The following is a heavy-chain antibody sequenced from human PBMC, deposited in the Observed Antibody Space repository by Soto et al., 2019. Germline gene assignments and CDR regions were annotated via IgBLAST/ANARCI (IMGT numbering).Heavy chain of an antibody. CDR1: RGSITSFY. D-gene: IGHD4-17*01. J-gene: IGHJ4*02. CDR3: ARGSTVITPFDS. CDR2: VYYTGST. Sequence: SETLSLTCTVSRGSITSFYWSLIRQPPGKGLEWIAYVYYTGSTNYNPSLKSRVTISVDTSKSQVSLKLNSVTAADTAVYYCARGSTVITPFDSWGQGALVTVSS. V-gene: IGHV4-59*01.